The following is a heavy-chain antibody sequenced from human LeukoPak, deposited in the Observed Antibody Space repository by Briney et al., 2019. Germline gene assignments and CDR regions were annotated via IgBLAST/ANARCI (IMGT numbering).Heavy chain of an antibody. D-gene: IGHD3-10*01. CDR2: THPTSGVT. CDR1: GYTFTNHY. Sequence: ASVKVSCKASGYTFTNHYMHWVRQAPGHGLEWMGWTHPTSGVTHYAQKFQGRVTMTRDTSISTAYMELSRLTSDDTAVYYCARDLGSEGYALYYFDYWGQGTLVTVSS. CDR3: ARDLGSEGYALYYFDY. V-gene: IGHV1-2*02. J-gene: IGHJ4*02.